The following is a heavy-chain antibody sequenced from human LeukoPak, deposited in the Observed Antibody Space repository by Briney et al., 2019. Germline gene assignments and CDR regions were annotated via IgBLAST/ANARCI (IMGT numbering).Heavy chain of an antibody. Sequence: ASAKVSCKASGYTFTSYDINWVRQATGQGLEWMGWMNPNSGNTGYAQKFQGRVTMTRNTSISTAYMELSSLRSEDTAVYYCALLWFGELLLDYWGQGTLVTVSS. CDR1: GYTFTSYD. D-gene: IGHD3-10*01. V-gene: IGHV1-8*01. J-gene: IGHJ4*02. CDR2: MNPNSGNT. CDR3: ALLWFGELLLDY.